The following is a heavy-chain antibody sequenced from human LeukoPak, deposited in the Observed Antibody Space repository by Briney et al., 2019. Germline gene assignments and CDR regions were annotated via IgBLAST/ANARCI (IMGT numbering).Heavy chain of an antibody. D-gene: IGHD3-10*01. V-gene: IGHV3-30-3*01. CDR1: GFTFSSYA. Sequence: GGSLRLSCAASGFTFSSYAMHWVRQAPGKGLEWVAVISYDGSNKYYADSVKGRFTISRDNSKNTLYLQMNSLRAEDTAVYYCARDMVRGVIIEEGGPDYWGQGTLVTVSS. CDR2: ISYDGSNK. J-gene: IGHJ4*02. CDR3: ARDMVRGVIIEEGGPDY.